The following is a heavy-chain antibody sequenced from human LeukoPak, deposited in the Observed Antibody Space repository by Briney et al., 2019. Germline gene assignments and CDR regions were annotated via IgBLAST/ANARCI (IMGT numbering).Heavy chain of an antibody. V-gene: IGHV6-1*01. CDR1: GDSVSSNSAG. J-gene: IGHJ4*02. D-gene: IGHD3-10*01. CDR2: TYYRSKWYN. CDR3: ARHYLQRWGVTMVRGPTHKRYYFDY. Sequence: SQTLSLTCAISGDSVSSNSAGWNWIRQSPSRGLEWLGRTYYRSKWYNDFAPSVRNRITINPDTSKNQFSLKLSSVTAADTAVYYCARHYLQRWGVTMVRGPTHKRYYFDYWGQGTLVTVSS.